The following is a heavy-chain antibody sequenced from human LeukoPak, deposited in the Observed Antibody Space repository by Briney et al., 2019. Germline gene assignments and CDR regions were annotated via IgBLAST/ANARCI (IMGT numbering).Heavy chain of an antibody. V-gene: IGHV3-30*02. Sequence: GGSLGLSCATSGFTLSTYDMHWVRQAPGKGLEWVAFGRYDGSNKNYADSVQGRFTISRDNSKNTLYLQMNGLRVEDTAKYYCAKDSGNWNDSDYWGQGTLVTVSS. CDR3: AKDSGNWNDSDY. J-gene: IGHJ4*02. CDR1: GFTLSTYD. D-gene: IGHD1-1*01. CDR2: GRYDGSNK.